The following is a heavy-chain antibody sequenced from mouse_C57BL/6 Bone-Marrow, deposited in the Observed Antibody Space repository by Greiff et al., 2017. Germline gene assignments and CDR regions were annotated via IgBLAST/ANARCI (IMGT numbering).Heavy chain of an antibody. J-gene: IGHJ2*01. CDR3: ARHSDDYPYFDY. Sequence: VQGVESGAELVKPGASVKLSCKASGYTFTEYTIHWVKQRSGQGLEWIGWFYPGSGSIKYNEKFKDKATLTADKSSSSVYMELSRLTSEDSAVYFCARHSDDYPYFDYWGQGTTLTVSS. CDR1: GYTFTEYT. V-gene: IGHV1-62-2*01. CDR2: FYPGSGSI. D-gene: IGHD2-4*01.